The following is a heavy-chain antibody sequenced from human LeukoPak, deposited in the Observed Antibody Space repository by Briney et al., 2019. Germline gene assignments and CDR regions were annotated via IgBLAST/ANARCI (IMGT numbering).Heavy chain of an antibody. CDR2: IKQDGSVK. Sequence: GGSLRLSCAASGFTFSSYWMSWVRQAPGKGLEWVANIKQDGSVKYFVDSVKGRYTISRDNANNSLYPQMNSLTAEDTAVYYCARQPDTVTTTFDYSGQGTLVTASS. V-gene: IGHV3-7*01. D-gene: IGHD4-17*01. CDR1: GFTFSSYW. CDR3: ARQPDTVTTTFDY. J-gene: IGHJ4*02.